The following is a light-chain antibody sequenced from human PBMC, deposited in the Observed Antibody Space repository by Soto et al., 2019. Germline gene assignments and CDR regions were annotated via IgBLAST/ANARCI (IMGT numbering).Light chain of an antibody. Sequence: DIRMTQSPSSVSASVGDRVTITCRASQDISNYLAWFQQKPGKAPKTLIYAASNFQGGVPSKFSGSGAGTDFTLTINGLEPEDFATDFCQQYYSFPLSFGGGTNVEI. CDR2: AAS. CDR1: QDISNY. V-gene: IGKV1-16*02. J-gene: IGKJ4*01. CDR3: QQYYSFPLS.